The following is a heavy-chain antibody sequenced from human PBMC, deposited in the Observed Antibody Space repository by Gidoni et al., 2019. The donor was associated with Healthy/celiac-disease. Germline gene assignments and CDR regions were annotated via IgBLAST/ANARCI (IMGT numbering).Heavy chain of an antibody. Sequence: QVQLVQSGAAVKKPGASVKVSCKASGYTFTSYAMHWVRQAPGQRLEWMGWINAGNGNTKYSQKFQGRVTITRDTSASTAYMELSSLRSEDTAVYYCARDLVRGYSYGYPDYWGQGTLVTVSS. CDR3: ARDLVRGYSYGYPDY. CDR2: INAGNGNT. V-gene: IGHV1-3*01. D-gene: IGHD5-18*01. J-gene: IGHJ4*02. CDR1: GYTFTSYA.